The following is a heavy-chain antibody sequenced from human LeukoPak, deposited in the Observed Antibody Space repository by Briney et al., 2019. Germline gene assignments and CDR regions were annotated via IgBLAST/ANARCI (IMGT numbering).Heavy chain of an antibody. V-gene: IGHV1-58*02. CDR2: IVVGSGNT. Sequence: SVKVSCKASGFTFRSSSMQWVRQARGQGLEWMGWIVVGSGNTNYAQKFQERVTITRDMSTSTAYMELSSLRSEVTAAYCCAAGGYFDLVDYWGQGTLVTVSS. J-gene: IGHJ4*02. CDR1: GFTFRSSS. D-gene: IGHD3-9*01. CDR3: AAGGYFDLVDY.